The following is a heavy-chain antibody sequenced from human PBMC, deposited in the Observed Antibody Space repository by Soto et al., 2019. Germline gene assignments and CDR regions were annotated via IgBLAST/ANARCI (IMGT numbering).Heavy chain of an antibody. V-gene: IGHV3-30*18. CDR3: AEDSVAVVGRGGCDY. CDR1: GFTFSSYG. CDR2: ISHDGSNE. J-gene: IGHJ4*02. D-gene: IGHD6-19*01. Sequence: QVQLVESGGGVVQPGRSLRLSCAASGFTFSSYGMHWVRQAPGKGLEWVAVISHDGSNEFYADSVKGRFTISRDNSKNTMDLKINSLRAEDTAVYYCAEDSVAVVGRGGCDYWGQGTLVTVSS.